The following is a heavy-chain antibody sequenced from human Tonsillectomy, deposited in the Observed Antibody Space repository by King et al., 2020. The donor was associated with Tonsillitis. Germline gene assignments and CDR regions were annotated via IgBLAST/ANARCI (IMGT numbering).Heavy chain of an antibody. CDR3: AKGDISYYFYYGMDV. CDR1: GFIYSSYA. J-gene: IGHJ6*02. V-gene: IGHV3-23*04. Sequence: VQLVESGGGLVQPGGSLRLSCAASGFIYSSYAMSWVRQAPGKGLEWVSAISGSGGGTDYADSVKGRFTISRDNSKNTLYLQMNSLRAEDTAVYYCAKGDISYYFYYGMDVWGQGTTVTVSS. CDR2: ISGSGGGT. D-gene: IGHD5-12*01.